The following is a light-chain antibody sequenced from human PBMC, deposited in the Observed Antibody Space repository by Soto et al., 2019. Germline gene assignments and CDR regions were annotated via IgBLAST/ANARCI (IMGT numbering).Light chain of an antibody. V-gene: IGKV3-11*01. J-gene: IGKJ5*01. CDR1: QSVSSY. Sequence: EIVLTQSPATLSLSPGERATLSCRASQSVSSYLAWYQQKPGQAPRLLIYDASNRATGIPARFSGSGSGTDFTITISSRGAEDFAVYYCQQRSNWPRATFGQGTRLEIK. CDR3: QQRSNWPRAT. CDR2: DAS.